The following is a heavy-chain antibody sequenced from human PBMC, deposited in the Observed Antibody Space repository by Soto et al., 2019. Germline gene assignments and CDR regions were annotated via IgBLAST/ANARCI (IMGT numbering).Heavy chain of an antibody. CDR2: INPYGSIT. D-gene: IGHD3-22*01. J-gene: IGHJ5*01. Sequence: RLACAAAGFTSTSYWMHRVSQAPGKGLVWVSRINPYGSITNYADSVKGQFTISRDNAKNTVYLQMNSLRVEDTAVYYYERGAGSAYYVASRGNGTLVTVSS. CDR3: ERGAGSAYYVAS. CDR1: GFTSTSYW. V-gene: IGHV3-74*01.